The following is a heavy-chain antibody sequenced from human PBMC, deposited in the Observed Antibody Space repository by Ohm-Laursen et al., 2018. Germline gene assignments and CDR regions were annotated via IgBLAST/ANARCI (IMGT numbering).Heavy chain of an antibody. CDR3: ASRRIVTMDRGAFNV. J-gene: IGHJ3*01. V-gene: IGHV3-11*01. D-gene: IGHD4-11*01. CDR1: GFTFSEYY. Sequence: SLRLSCAASGFTFSEYYMTWIRQAPGKGLEWVSFISSNGSTIYYADSVKGRFTISKDKSKNMLYLQMNSLRAEDTAVYHCASRRIVTMDRGAFNVWGQGTMVTVSS. CDR2: ISSNGSTI.